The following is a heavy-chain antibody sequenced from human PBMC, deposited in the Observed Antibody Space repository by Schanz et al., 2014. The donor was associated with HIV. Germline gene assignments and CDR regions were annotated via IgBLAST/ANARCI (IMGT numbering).Heavy chain of an antibody. CDR2: ISYDGSNK. J-gene: IGHJ4*02. D-gene: IGHD3-3*01. Sequence: QVQLVESGGGVVQPGRSLRLSCAASGFTFSSYGMHWVRQAPGKGLEWVAVISYDGSNKYYTDSVKGRFTISRDNSKNTLYLQMNSLRAEDTAVYYCAKASESIFGVEGLDFWGQGTLVIVSS. V-gene: IGHV3-30*18. CDR1: GFTFSSYG. CDR3: AKASESIFGVEGLDF.